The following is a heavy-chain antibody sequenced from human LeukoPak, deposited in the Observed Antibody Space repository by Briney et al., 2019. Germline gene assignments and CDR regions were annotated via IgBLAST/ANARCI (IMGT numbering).Heavy chain of an antibody. CDR3: AKVYRYYDSSCQH. D-gene: IGHD3-22*01. V-gene: IGHV3-43*02. CDR1: GFTFDDYA. Sequence: GGSLRLSCAASGFTFDDYAMHWVRQAPGKGLEWVSLISGDGRSTYFADSVKGRFTISRDNSKNSLYLQMNSLRTEDTALYYCAKVYRYYDSSCQHWGQGTLVTVSS. CDR2: ISGDGRST. J-gene: IGHJ1*01.